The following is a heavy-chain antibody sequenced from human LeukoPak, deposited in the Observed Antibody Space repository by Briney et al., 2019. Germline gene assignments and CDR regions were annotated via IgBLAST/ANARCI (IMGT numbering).Heavy chain of an antibody. CDR2: MYYSGST. V-gene: IGHV4-59*08. J-gene: IGHJ4*02. CDR1: GGSISGYY. CDR3: ARVGVAPFGYFDY. D-gene: IGHD3-16*01. Sequence: PSETLSLTCTVSGGSISGYYWSWIRQPPGKGLEWIGYMYYSGSTNYNPSLRSRVTISVDTSKNQFSLTLSSVTAADTAVYYCARVGVAPFGYFDYWGQGTLVTVSS.